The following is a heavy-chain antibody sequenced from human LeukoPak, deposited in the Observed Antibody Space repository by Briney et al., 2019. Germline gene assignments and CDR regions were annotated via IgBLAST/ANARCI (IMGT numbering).Heavy chain of an antibody. J-gene: IGHJ6*04. CDR2: ISSNGGST. V-gene: IGHV3-64*01. CDR1: GFTFSSYA. CDR3: ARGGGMVVLMGMDV. D-gene: IGHD2-8*01. Sequence: GGSLRLSCAASGFTFSSYAMHWVRQAPGKGLEYVSAISSNGGSTYYANSVKGRFTISRDNSKNTLYLQMGSLRAEDMAVYYCARGGGMVVLMGMDVWGKGTTVTVSS.